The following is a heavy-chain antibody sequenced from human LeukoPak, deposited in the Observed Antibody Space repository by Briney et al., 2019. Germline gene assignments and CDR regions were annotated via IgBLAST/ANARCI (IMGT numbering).Heavy chain of an antibody. CDR2: ISAYNGNT. Sequence: ASVKVSCKASGGTFSSYAISWVRQAPGQGLEWMGWISAYNGNTNYAQKLQGRVTMTTDTSTSTAYMELRSLRSDDTAVYYCARDTPFIAVAGTGDYYYGMDVWGQGTTVTVSS. CDR3: ARDTPFIAVAGTGDYYYGMDV. V-gene: IGHV1-18*01. D-gene: IGHD6-19*01. J-gene: IGHJ6*02. CDR1: GGTFSSYA.